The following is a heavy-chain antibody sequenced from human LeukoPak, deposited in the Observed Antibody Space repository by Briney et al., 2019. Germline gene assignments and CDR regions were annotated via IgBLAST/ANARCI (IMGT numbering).Heavy chain of an antibody. D-gene: IGHD6-6*01. V-gene: IGHV3-11*01. CDR3: SRIGRPAAFDI. CDR2: ITSSGSTI. CDR1: GFTFSDYS. Sequence: TGGSLRLSCAASGFTFSDYSMSWIRQAPGKGLEWVSHITSSGSTIYYADSMKGRFTISRDNAKNSLFLQVDSLRAEDTAVYYCSRIGRPAAFDIWGQGTLVIVSS. J-gene: IGHJ3*02.